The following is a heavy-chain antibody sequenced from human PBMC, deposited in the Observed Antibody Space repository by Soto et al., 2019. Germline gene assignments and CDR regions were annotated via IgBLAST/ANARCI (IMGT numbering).Heavy chain of an antibody. CDR1: GFTFSTYA. V-gene: IGHV3-30-3*01. CDR2: LSYDGSNK. J-gene: IGHJ4*02. CDR3: ARDEWPSSSRWHNRHLLY. Sequence: QVQLVESGGGVVQPGRSLRLSCAASGFTFSTYAMHWVRQAPGKGLEWVAVLSYDGSNKYYADSVKGRFTISRDNSKNMLYRQMNCLSAEDTAEYYCARDEWPSSSRWHNRHLLYWWQGSLLTVSS. D-gene: IGHD6-13*01.